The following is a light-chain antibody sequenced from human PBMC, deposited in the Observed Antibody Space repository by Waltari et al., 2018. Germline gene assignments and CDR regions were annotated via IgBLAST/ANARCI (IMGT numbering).Light chain of an antibody. CDR3: AAWDDSLNAVV. V-gene: IGLV1-44*01. CDR1: SSNLGRNT. CDR2: SNN. Sequence: QSVLTQSPSASGTPGQRVTIPCSGSSSNLGRNTLNWYQQLPGPAPKLLIYSNNHRPSGVPDRFSGSKSGTSASLAISGLQSEDEADYYCAAWDDSLNAVVFGGGTKLTVL. J-gene: IGLJ2*01.